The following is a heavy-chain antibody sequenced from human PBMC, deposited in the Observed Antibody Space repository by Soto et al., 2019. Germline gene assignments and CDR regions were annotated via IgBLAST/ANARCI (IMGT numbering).Heavy chain of an antibody. V-gene: IGHV2-5*01. Sequence: SGPTLVNPTETLTLTCTFSGFSLSTDAVGVGWIRQPPGRALEWLGLIFWNDDKPYSPSLNSRLTIAKDTSKNQVVLTLTNMDPVDTATYYCAQTKYAILTGHNYFAPWGQGALVTVS. D-gene: IGHD3-9*01. CDR2: IFWNDDK. J-gene: IGHJ5*02. CDR3: AQTKYAILTGHNYFAP. CDR1: GFSLSTDAVG.